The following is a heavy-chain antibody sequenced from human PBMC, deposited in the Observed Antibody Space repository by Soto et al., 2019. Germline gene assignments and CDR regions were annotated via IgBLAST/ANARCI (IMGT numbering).Heavy chain of an antibody. CDR2: IIPIFGTA. D-gene: IGHD5-18*01. CDR1: GGTFSSYA. Sequence: QVQLVQSGAEVKKPGSSVKVSCKASGGTFSSYAISWVRQAPGQGLEWVGGIIPIFGTANYAQKFQGRVTITADESTSTAYMELSSLRSEDTAVYYCARDECCPGGYSYGLDYWGKGTLVTVSS. CDR3: ARDECCPGGYSYGLDY. J-gene: IGHJ4*02. V-gene: IGHV1-69*12.